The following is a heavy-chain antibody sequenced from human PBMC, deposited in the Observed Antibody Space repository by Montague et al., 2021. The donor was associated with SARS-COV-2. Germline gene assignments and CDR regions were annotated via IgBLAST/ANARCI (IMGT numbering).Heavy chain of an antibody. D-gene: IGHD3-3*01. J-gene: IGHJ3*02. CDR2: VYYSGST. V-gene: IGHV4-39*01. CDR1: GGSISSSSYY. CDR3: ARHSGRDTIFGVVIIFDAFDI. Sequence: SETLSLTCTVSGGSISSSSYYWGWIRQPPGKGLEWIGSVYYSGSTYYTPSLKSRVTISADTSKNQFSLRLSSVTAADTAVYYCARHSGRDTIFGVVIIFDAFDIWGQGTMVTVSS.